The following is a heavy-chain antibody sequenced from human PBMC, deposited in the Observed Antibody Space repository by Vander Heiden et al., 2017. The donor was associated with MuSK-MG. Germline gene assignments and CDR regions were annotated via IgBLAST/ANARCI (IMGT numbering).Heavy chain of an antibody. V-gene: IGHV1-8*01. J-gene: IGHJ6*01. CDR1: GYTFTSYD. CDR3: ARAVGATCCRNYYGMDV. CDR2: MNPNSGNT. Sequence: QVQLVQSGAEVKKPGASVKVSCKASGYTFTSYDINWVRQANGQGLEWIVLMNPNSGNTGYSQKFLVRVTMTRTTTISTAYMELSSLTSAATAVYYCARAVGATCCRNYYGMDVCGQ. D-gene: IGHD1-26*01.